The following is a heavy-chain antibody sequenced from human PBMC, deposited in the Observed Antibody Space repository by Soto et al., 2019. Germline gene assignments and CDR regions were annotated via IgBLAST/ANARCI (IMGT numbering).Heavy chain of an antibody. CDR1: GFTVSSKY. Sequence: EVQLVESGGGLVQPGGSLRLSCAASGFTVSSKYMTWVRQAPGKGLEWVSLIQSGGTTYYADSVKGRFTISRDTSENTLHLQMDRLRVEDTAFYYCARDDVLCDGGRCYGIPLDGWGKGTTVTVSS. CDR2: IQSGGTT. J-gene: IGHJ6*04. D-gene: IGHD2-15*01. CDR3: ARDDVLCDGGRCYGIPLDG. V-gene: IGHV3-66*01.